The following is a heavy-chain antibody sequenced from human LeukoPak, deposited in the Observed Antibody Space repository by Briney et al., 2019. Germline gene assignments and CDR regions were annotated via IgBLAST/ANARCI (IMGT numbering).Heavy chain of an antibody. J-gene: IGHJ4*02. CDR3: SRESRSFCPFGY. D-gene: IGHD2-2*01. CDR1: GGSISSTNW. V-gene: IGHV4-4*02. Sequence: SETLSLTCGVSGGSISSTNWWSWVRQSPGQGLEWIGEISLTGRNNYNPSLNGRFTMSLDESNNKLSLHLNSVTAADTAIYYFSRESRSFCPFGYGGEGTLVIVPS. CDR2: ISLTGRN.